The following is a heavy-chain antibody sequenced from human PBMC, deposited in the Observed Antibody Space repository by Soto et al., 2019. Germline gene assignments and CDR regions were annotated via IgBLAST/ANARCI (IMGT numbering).Heavy chain of an antibody. D-gene: IGHD6-25*01. CDR3: AGDAAVDGGNSLLLDY. CDR1: GFTFSSHP. V-gene: IGHV3-64*02. CDR2: INQEGDTT. J-gene: IGHJ4*02. Sequence: GGSLRLSCAASGFTFSSHPMHWVRQSPGKGLEHVAVINQEGDTTEYADSVKGRFTISRDNSKNTLFLQLGSVRDDDMAVYYCAGDAAVDGGNSLLLDYWGQGTQVTVSS.